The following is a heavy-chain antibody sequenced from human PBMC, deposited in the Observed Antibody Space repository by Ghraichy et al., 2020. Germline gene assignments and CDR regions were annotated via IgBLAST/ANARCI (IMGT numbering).Heavy chain of an antibody. J-gene: IGHJ6*02. V-gene: IGHV3-13*01. CDR2: IGTAGDT. D-gene: IGHD4-11*01. CDR3: ARGSNDYYYYYGMDV. CDR1: GFTFSSYD. Sequence: LSLTCAASGFTFSSYDMHWVRQATGKGLEWVSAIGTAGDTYYPGSVKGRFTISRENAKNSLYLQMNSLRAGDTAVYYCARGSNDYYYYYGMDVWGQGTTVTV.